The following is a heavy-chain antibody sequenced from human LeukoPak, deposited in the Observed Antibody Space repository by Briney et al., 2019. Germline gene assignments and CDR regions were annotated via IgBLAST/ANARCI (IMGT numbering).Heavy chain of an antibody. CDR3: TRGSSGWYSDAFDI. CDR1: GFTFGDYA. Sequence: PGGSLRLSCTASGFTFGDYAISWVHQAPGKELEWVGFIRSKAYGGTTEYAASVKGRFTISRDDSKSIAYLQMNSLKTEDTAVYYCTRGSSGWYSDAFDIWGQGTMVTVSS. V-gene: IGHV3-49*04. D-gene: IGHD6-19*01. J-gene: IGHJ3*02. CDR2: IRSKAYGGTT.